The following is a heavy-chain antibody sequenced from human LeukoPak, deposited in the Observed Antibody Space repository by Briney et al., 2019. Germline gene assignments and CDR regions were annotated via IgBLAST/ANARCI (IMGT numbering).Heavy chain of an antibody. V-gene: IGHV4-61*01. CDR1: GGSVSGGSYY. CDR2: IYYSAST. Sequence: PSETLSLTCTVSGGSVSGGSYYWSWIRQPPGKGLEWIGYIYYSASTNYSPSLKSRVTISVDTSNNQFSLKLSSVTAADTAVYYCARGSRGYSYGWGQGTLVTVSS. J-gene: IGHJ4*02. CDR3: ARGSRGYSYG. D-gene: IGHD5-18*01.